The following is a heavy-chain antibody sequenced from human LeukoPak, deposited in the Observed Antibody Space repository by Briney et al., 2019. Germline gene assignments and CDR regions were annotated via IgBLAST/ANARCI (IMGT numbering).Heavy chain of an antibody. D-gene: IGHD6-13*01. V-gene: IGHV3-30*14. CDR2: ISYDGSNK. CDR1: GFTFSSYA. CDR3: VRDLVSKRVFPYSSSWYLGY. Sequence: PGGSLRLSCAASGFTFSSYAMHWVRQAPGKGLEWVAVISYDGSNKYYADSVKGRFTISRDNSKNTLYLQMGSLRAEDMGVYYCVRDLVSKRVFPYSSSWYLGYWGQGTLVTVSS. J-gene: IGHJ4*02.